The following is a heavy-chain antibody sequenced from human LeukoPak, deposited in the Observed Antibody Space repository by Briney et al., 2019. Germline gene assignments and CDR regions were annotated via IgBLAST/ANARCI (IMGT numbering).Heavy chain of an antibody. CDR1: GGSISSYY. J-gene: IGHJ6*02. Sequence: SETLSLTCTVSGGSISSYYWSWIRQPPGKGLEWIGYIYYSGSTNYNPSLKSRVTISVDTSKNQFSLKLSSVTAADTAVYYCARDVPLKPRAARANYGMDVWGQGTTVTVSS. CDR2: IYYSGST. CDR3: ARDVPLKPRAARANYGMDV. V-gene: IGHV4-59*01. D-gene: IGHD6-6*01.